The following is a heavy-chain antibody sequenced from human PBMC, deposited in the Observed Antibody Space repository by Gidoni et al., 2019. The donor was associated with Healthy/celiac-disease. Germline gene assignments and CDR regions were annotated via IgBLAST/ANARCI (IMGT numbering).Heavy chain of an antibody. CDR3: ARELYDFWSGYWFDY. Sequence: QVQLQESGPGLVKPSETLSLTCTVSGGSISSYYWSWIRQPAGKGLEWIGRIYTSGSTNYNPSLKSRVTMSVDTSKNQFSLKLSSVTAADTAVYYCARELYDFWSGYWFDYWGQGTLVTVSS. J-gene: IGHJ4*02. CDR1: GGSISSYY. D-gene: IGHD3-3*01. CDR2: IYTSGST. V-gene: IGHV4-4*07.